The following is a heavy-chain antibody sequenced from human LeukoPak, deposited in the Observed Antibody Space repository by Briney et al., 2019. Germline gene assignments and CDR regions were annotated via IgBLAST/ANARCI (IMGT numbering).Heavy chain of an antibody. Sequence: SETLSLTCTVSGGSINSYYWSWIRQPAGKGLECIGRMYTSGSGIYNPSLKTRVTMSADTSKNQFSLNLTSVTAADTAVYYCARWSGADAFDIWGQGTMVTVSS. CDR1: GGSINSYY. CDR3: ARWSGADAFDI. CDR2: MYTSGSG. D-gene: IGHD3-3*01. V-gene: IGHV4-4*07. J-gene: IGHJ3*02.